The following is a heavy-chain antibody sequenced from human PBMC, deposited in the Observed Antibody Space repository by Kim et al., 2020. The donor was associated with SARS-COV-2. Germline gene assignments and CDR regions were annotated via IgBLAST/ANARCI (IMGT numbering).Heavy chain of an antibody. J-gene: IGHJ6*02. V-gene: IGHV3-23*01. Sequence: GGSLRLSCAASGFTFSSYAMSWVRQAPGKGLEWVSAISGSGGSTYYADSVKGRFTISRDNSKNTLYLQMNSLRAEDTAVYYCAKVAVYDYVWGSYRPGYYYYGMDVWGQGTTVTVSS. D-gene: IGHD3-16*02. CDR3: AKVAVYDYVWGSYRPGYYYYGMDV. CDR1: GFTFSSYA. CDR2: ISGSGGST.